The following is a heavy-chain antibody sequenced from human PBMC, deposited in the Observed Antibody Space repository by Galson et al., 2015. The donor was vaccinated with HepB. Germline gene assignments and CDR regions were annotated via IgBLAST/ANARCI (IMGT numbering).Heavy chain of an antibody. CDR2: ISYDGSNK. Sequence: SLRLSCAASGFTFSSYAMHWVRQAPGKGLEWVAVISYDGSNKYYAGSVKGRFTISRDNSKNTLYLQMNSLRAEDTAVYYCATDSSGYYWGQGTLVTVSS. CDR3: ATDSSGYY. CDR1: GFTFSSYA. D-gene: IGHD3-22*01. V-gene: IGHV3-30-3*01. J-gene: IGHJ4*02.